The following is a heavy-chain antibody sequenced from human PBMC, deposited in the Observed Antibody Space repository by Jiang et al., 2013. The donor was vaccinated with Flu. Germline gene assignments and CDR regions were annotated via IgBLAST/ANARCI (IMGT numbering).Heavy chain of an antibody. CDR3: ATLRGSSFDTYLLDS. CDR1: GFSFSYYA. V-gene: IGHV3-30*02. Sequence: LVESGGGVVQPGGSLRLSCAASGFSFSYYAVYWVRQPSGKGLEWLASIRFDGSTTSYADSVKGRFTISRDNPKKTLYLQMNSVRSEDTAVYYCATLRGSSFDTYLLDSWGQGTLVTVSS. J-gene: IGHJ4*02. CDR2: IRFDGSTT. D-gene: IGHD2-15*01.